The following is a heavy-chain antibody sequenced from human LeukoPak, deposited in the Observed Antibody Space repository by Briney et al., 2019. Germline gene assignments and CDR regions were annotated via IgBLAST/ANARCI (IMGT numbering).Heavy chain of an antibody. V-gene: IGHV3-30*02. CDR2: IRYDGSNK. CDR3: AKEPSEYCSSTSCYAGADY. J-gene: IGHJ4*02. CDR1: GFTFSSYG. Sequence: GGSLRLSCAASGFTFSSYGMHWVRQAPGKGLEWVAFIRYDGSNKYYADSVKGRFTISRDNSKNTLYLQMNSLRAEDTAVYYCAKEPSEYCSSTSCYAGADYWGQGTLVTVSS. D-gene: IGHD2-2*01.